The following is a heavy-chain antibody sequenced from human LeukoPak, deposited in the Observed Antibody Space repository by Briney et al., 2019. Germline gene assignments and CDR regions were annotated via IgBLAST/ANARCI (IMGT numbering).Heavy chain of an antibody. Sequence: GGSLRLSCAASGFTFSNYWMHWVRQAPTKGLVWASRINGDGRSTNYADSVKGRFTISRDNAKNTLYLQMNSLRVEDTAIYYCTKGAVGQLPHPLYFDLWGRGTLVTVSS. CDR2: INGDGRST. D-gene: IGHD2-2*01. J-gene: IGHJ2*01. CDR3: TKGAVGQLPHPLYFDL. CDR1: GFTFSNYW. V-gene: IGHV3-74*01.